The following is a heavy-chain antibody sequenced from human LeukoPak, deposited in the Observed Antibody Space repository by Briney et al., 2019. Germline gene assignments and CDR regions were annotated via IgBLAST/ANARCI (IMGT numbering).Heavy chain of an antibody. CDR3: AGYCSGGSCYFAFDI. V-gene: IGHV3-7*01. D-gene: IGHD2-15*01. J-gene: IGHJ3*02. Sequence: PGGSLRLSCAASGFTFSSYWMSWVRQAPGKGLEWVANIKQDGSEKYYVDSVKGRFTISRDNAKNSLYLQMNSLRAEDTAVYYCAGYCSGGSCYFAFDIWGQGTMVTVSS. CDR1: GFTFSSYW. CDR2: IKQDGSEK.